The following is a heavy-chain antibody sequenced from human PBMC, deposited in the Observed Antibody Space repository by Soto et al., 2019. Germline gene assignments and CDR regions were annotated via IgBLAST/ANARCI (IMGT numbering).Heavy chain of an antibody. Sequence: EVQLVESGGGLVQPGGSLRLSCAASGFTFSSYWMHWVRQAPGKGLVWVSRINSDGSSTSYADSVKGRFTISRDNAKNPLYLQMNSLRAEDTAVYYCARVDSSWYGWYFDLWGRGTLVTVSS. D-gene: IGHD6-13*01. J-gene: IGHJ2*01. CDR3: ARVDSSWYGWYFDL. CDR1: GFTFSSYW. CDR2: INSDGSST. V-gene: IGHV3-74*01.